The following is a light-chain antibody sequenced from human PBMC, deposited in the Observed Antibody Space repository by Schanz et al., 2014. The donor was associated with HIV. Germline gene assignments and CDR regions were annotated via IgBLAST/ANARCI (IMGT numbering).Light chain of an antibody. CDR1: SSNIRINT. J-gene: IGLJ1*01. CDR3: QSYDSSLRGV. CDR2: DDN. V-gene: IGLV1-44*01. Sequence: QSVLTQPPSASGTPGQRVTISCSGSSSNIRINTVNWYQQFPGTAPKLLIFDDNSRPSGVPDRFSGSKSGTSASLAITGLQAEDEADYYCQSYDSSLRGVFGTGTKLTVL.